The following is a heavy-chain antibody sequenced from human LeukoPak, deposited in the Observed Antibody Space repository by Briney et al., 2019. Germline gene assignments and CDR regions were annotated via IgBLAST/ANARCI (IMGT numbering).Heavy chain of an antibody. V-gene: IGHV3-74*01. CDR3: ARDLSAIAAAGTTEYFQH. CDR2: INSDGRNT. Sequence: GGSLRLSCAASGFTFSSYWMHWVRQAPGKGLVWVSRINSDGRNTSYADSVKGRFTISRDNAKNSLYLQMNSLRAEDTAVYYCARDLSAIAAAGTTEYFQHWGQGTLVTVSS. D-gene: IGHD6-13*01. CDR1: GFTFSSYW. J-gene: IGHJ1*01.